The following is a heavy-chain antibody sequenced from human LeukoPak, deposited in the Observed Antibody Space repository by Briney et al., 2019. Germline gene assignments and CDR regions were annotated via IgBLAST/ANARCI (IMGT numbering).Heavy chain of an antibody. CDR1: GYGFSDYY. J-gene: IGHJ4*02. V-gene: IGHV1-2*02. Sequence: ASVKVSCKASGYGFSDYYMHWVRQAPGQGLEYMGWINPNSGDNSCAQKFQGRVSMTRDTSITTLYMELTSLRSDDTAVYFCARGGGIQSCGGKACFRGFVYWGQGTLVTVSS. CDR2: INPNSGDN. D-gene: IGHD2-21*01. CDR3: ARGGGIQSCGGKACFRGFVY.